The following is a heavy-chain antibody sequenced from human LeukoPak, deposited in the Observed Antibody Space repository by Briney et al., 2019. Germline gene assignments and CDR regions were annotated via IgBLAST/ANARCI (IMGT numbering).Heavy chain of an antibody. V-gene: IGHV4-59*01. J-gene: IGHJ4*02. Sequence: PSETLSLTGSVSGGSINSGYWSWIRQPPGKRLEWIGLLYPSGSTNYNPSLKSRVTISVDTSRTQFSLKLSSMTAADTAVYYCAGGHYPLEYWGQGTLVTVSS. CDR1: GGSINSGY. CDR2: LYPSGST. CDR3: AGGHYPLEY. D-gene: IGHD1-26*01.